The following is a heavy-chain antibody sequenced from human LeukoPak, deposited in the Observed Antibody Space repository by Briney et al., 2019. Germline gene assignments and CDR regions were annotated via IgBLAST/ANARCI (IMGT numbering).Heavy chain of an antibody. CDR3: AREPYSSSSDRHGRTFDY. Sequence: ASVQVSCKASGYTFTAHYIHWVRQAPGQGLEWMGQIHSNSGGEKYAQKLQGRVTVLRDTSINTIYMELTSLTSDDTAVYYCAREPYSSSSDRHGRTFDYWGQGTLVTVSS. D-gene: IGHD6-6*01. J-gene: IGHJ4*02. V-gene: IGHV1-2*06. CDR1: GYTFTAHY. CDR2: IHSNSGGE.